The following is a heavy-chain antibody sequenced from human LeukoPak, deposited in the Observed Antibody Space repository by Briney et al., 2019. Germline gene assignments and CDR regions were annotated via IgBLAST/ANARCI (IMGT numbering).Heavy chain of an antibody. V-gene: IGHV3-30-3*01. D-gene: IGHD2-2*01. CDR1: GFTFSSYA. CDR3: AKVADIVVVPAAAPFDY. Sequence: PGGSLRLSCAASGFTFSSYAMHWVRQAPGKGLEWVAVISYDGSNKYYADSVKGRFTISRDNSKNTLYLQMNSLRAEDTAVYYCAKVADIVVVPAAAPFDYWGQGTLVTVSS. CDR2: ISYDGSNK. J-gene: IGHJ4*02.